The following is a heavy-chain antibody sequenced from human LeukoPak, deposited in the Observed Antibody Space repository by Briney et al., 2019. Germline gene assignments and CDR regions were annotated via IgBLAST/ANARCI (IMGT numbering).Heavy chain of an antibody. CDR3: ARVPKQRLLLQWFSDF. D-gene: IGHD6-19*01. CDR2: ISGYDNSL. CDR1: GFIFSNYA. Sequence: GGSLRLSCAASGFIFSNYAMTWVRQAPGKGLEWVSSISGYDNSLYYEDSVRGRFTISRDDATNSLFLHMNSLRAEDTAMYYCARVPKQRLLLQWFSDFWGQGILVAVSS. V-gene: IGHV3-21*06. J-gene: IGHJ4*02.